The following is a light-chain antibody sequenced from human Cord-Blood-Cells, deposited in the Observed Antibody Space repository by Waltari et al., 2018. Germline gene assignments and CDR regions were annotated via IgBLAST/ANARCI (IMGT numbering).Light chain of an antibody. CDR3: QQYYSTPLT. J-gene: IGKJ4*01. V-gene: IGKV4-1*01. Sequence: DIVMTQSPASLAVSLGERATINCKSSQSVLYSSNNKNYLAWYQQKPGQHPKRLIYWVSTRESVVPDRFSGRGSGTDFTLTISSLQAEDVSVYYCQQYYSTPLTFGGGTKVEIK. CDR1: QSVLYSSNNKNY. CDR2: WVS.